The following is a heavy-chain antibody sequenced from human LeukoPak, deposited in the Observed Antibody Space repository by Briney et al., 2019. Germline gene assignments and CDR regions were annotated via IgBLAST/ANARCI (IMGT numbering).Heavy chain of an antibody. D-gene: IGHD6-6*01. CDR2: IYSGDNT. CDR3: ARGKGSSSPYYFDY. J-gene: IGHJ4*02. CDR1: GFTVSSNY. Sequence: PGGSLRLSCAASGFTVSSNYMSWVRQAPGKGLEWVSLIYSGDNTYYADSVKGKFTNSRDNSKKTLYLKMNSLRAEDTAVYYCARGKGSSSPYYFDYWGQGTLVTVSS. V-gene: IGHV3-66*01.